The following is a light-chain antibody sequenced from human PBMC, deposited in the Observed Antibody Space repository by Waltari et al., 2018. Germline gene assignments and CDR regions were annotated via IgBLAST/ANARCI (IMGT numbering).Light chain of an antibody. CDR1: QSISSW. CDR3: QQYNNYPFT. Sequence: DIQMTQSPSTLSASVGDRVTITCRASQSISSWLALYQQKPGKAPKLLIYKASSLESGVPSRVSGSGAWTEFTLTISSLQPDDFATYYCQQYNNYPFTFGPGTKVDIK. J-gene: IGKJ3*01. CDR2: KAS. V-gene: IGKV1-5*03.